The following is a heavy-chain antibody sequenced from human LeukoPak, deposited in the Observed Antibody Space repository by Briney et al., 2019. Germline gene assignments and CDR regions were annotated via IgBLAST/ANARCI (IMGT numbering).Heavy chain of an antibody. J-gene: IGHJ3*02. V-gene: IGHV3-48*01. D-gene: IGHD4-17*01. CDR1: GFNFIYS. CDR3: AKDPNGDYVGAFDS. CDR2: ITRSSTTI. Sequence: HSGGSLRLSCAASGFNFIYSMNWVRQAPGKGLEWVSYITRSSTTIYYADSVKGRFTISRDNAKNSLYLQMNSLRVEDTAVYYCAKDPNGDYVGAFDSWGQGTMVTVSS.